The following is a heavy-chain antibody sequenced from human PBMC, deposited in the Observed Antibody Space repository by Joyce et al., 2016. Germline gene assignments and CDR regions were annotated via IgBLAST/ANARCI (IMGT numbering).Heavy chain of an antibody. Sequence: EVQLVESGGGLVKPGGSLRLSCAAFGSTFSRYRSGWVRQGTGKRLEWVSSLSSSSSSIKYTDSVKGRFTISRDNAKNSLYLQMNSLRVEDTAVYYCARSSYTNGIFDYWGQGTLVTVSS. D-gene: IGHD2-8*01. CDR3: ARSSYTNGIFDY. CDR1: GSTFSRYR. V-gene: IGHV3-21*01. J-gene: IGHJ4*02. CDR2: LSSSSSSI.